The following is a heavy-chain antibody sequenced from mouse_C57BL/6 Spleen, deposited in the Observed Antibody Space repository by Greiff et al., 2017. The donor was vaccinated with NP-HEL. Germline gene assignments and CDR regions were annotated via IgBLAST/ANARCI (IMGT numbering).Heavy chain of an antibody. Sequence: EVKLMESGGGLVKPGGSLKLSCAASGFTFSSYAMSWVRQTPEKRLEWVATISDGGSYTYYPDNVKGRFTISRDNAKNNLYLQMSHLKSEDTAMYYCARESNDWYFDVWGTGTTVTVSS. CDR1: GFTFSSYA. V-gene: IGHV5-4*01. CDR2: ISDGGSYT. D-gene: IGHD2-5*01. CDR3: ARESNDWYFDV. J-gene: IGHJ1*03.